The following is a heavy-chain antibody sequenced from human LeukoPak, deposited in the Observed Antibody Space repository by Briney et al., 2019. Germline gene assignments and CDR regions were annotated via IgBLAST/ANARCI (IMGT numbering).Heavy chain of an antibody. Sequence: SETLSLTCTVSGGSISSYYWSWIRQPPGKGLEWIGYIYYSGSTNYNTSLKSRVTISVDTSKNQFSLKLSSVTAADTAVYYCARGGKNWNYGDWFDPWGQGTLVTVSS. CDR2: IYYSGST. D-gene: IGHD1-7*01. CDR1: GGSISSYY. J-gene: IGHJ5*02. CDR3: ARGGKNWNYGDWFDP. V-gene: IGHV4-59*12.